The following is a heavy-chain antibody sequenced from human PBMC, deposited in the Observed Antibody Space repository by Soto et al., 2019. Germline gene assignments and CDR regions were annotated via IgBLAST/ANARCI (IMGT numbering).Heavy chain of an antibody. V-gene: IGHV3-30*18. CDR2: MSYDGSNE. CDR3: AKDRIWHADSGCDYYGMDV. D-gene: IGHD2-15*01. J-gene: IGHJ6*02. Sequence: PGGSLRLSCAASGFTFRDYGMHRVRQAPGKGLEWVAVMSYDGSNEFYVDSVKGRFTISRDNSKNTLFLQMTSLRIEDTAMYYCAKDRIWHADSGCDYYGMDVWGQGTPVTVSS. CDR1: GFTFRDYG.